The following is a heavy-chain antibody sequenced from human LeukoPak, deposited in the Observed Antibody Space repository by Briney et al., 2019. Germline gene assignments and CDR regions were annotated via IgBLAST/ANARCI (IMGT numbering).Heavy chain of an antibody. J-gene: IGHJ4*02. V-gene: IGHV3-64D*06. CDR1: GFTFSSYA. Sequence: GGSPRLSCSASGFTFSSYAMYWVRQAPGKGLESVSTIGSNGVTTYYEDSVKGRFTISRDNSKNTLYLQMSSLRPDDTAVYYCVKGEYSSTWLLDYWGQGTLVTVSS. D-gene: IGHD6-13*01. CDR3: VKGEYSSTWLLDY. CDR2: IGSNGVTT.